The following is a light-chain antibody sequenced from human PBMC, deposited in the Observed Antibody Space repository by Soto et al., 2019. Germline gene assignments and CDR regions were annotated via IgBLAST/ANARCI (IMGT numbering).Light chain of an antibody. CDR3: QQYNGFPWT. Sequence: DIKMSQSPSTLSATVGDRVAITCRASQTISSWLAWYQQKPGRAPKLLIYKASSLESGVPARFSGSGSGTEFTLTISSLQPDDFATYYCQQYNGFPWTFGQGTKVDIK. V-gene: IGKV1-5*03. J-gene: IGKJ1*01. CDR1: QTISSW. CDR2: KAS.